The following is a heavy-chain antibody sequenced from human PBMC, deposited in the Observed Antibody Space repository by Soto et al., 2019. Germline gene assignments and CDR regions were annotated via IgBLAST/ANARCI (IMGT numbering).Heavy chain of an antibody. CDR2: FSSSSSYI. V-gene: IGHV3-21*01. J-gene: IGHJ4*02. CDR3: ARDFSALVTAILGY. Sequence: FSSSSSYIYYADSLKGRFTISRDNAKNSLFLQMNSLRAEDTAVYYCARDFSALVTAILGYWGQGTLVTVSS. D-gene: IGHD2-21*02.